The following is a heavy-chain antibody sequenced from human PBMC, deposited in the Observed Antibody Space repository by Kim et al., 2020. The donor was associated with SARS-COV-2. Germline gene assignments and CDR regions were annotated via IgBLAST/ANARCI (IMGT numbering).Heavy chain of an antibody. Sequence: SETLSLTCAVYGGSFSGYYWSWIRQPPGKGLEWIGEINHSGSTNYNPSLKSRVTISVDTSKNQFSLKLSSVTAADTAVYYCARGYGSGSYYNYYYYYYGMDVWGQGTTVTVSS. V-gene: IGHV4-34*01. CDR2: INHSGST. D-gene: IGHD3-10*01. J-gene: IGHJ6*02. CDR3: ARGYGSGSYYNYYYYYYGMDV. CDR1: GGSFSGYY.